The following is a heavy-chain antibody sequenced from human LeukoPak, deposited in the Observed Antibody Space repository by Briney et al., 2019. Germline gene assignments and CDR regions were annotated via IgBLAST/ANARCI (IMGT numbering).Heavy chain of an antibody. CDR2: ISSSGNYI. V-gene: IGHV3-21*01. Sequence: PGGSLRLSCAASRFTFSSYSMNWVRQAPGKGQEWVSSISSSGNYIYYADSVKGRFTISRDNAKNSLYLQMNSLRAEDTAVYYCARDSIQQQLVLEDRGYPYYFEHWGQGTLVTVSS. J-gene: IGHJ4*02. CDR1: RFTFSSYS. CDR3: ARDSIQQQLVLEDRGYPYYFEH. D-gene: IGHD6-13*01.